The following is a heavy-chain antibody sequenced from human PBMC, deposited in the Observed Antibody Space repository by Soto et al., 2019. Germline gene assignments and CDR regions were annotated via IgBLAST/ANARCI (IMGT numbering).Heavy chain of an antibody. V-gene: IGHV2-70*11. J-gene: IGHJ4*02. CDR1: GFSLNTSGMC. CDR2: IDWDDDK. CDR3: ARSGSGSFKIFDY. Sequence: SGPTCEPTQTLTLTCTFSGFSLNTSGMCVSWIRQPPGKALEWLARIDWDDDKYYSTSLKTRLTISKDTSKNHVVLTMTNMDPVDTATYYCARSGSGSFKIFDYWGQGTLVTVSS. D-gene: IGHD1-26*01.